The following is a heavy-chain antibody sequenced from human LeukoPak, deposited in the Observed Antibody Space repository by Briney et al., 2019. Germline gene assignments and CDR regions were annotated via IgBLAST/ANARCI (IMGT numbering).Heavy chain of an antibody. V-gene: IGHV3-48*03. CDR3: ASAPPSSGDYGPPKFDAFDI. Sequence: PGGSLRLSCAASGFTFSSYEMNWVRQAPGKGLEWVSYISSSGSTIYYADSVKGRFTISRDNAKNSLYLQMNSLRAEDTAVYYCASAPPSSGDYGPPKFDAFDIWGQGTMVTVSS. D-gene: IGHD4-17*01. J-gene: IGHJ3*02. CDR1: GFTFSSYE. CDR2: ISSSGSTI.